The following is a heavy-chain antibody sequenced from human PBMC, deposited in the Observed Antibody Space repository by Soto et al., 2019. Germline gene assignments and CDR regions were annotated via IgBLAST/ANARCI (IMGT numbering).Heavy chain of an antibody. CDR2: ITSAGST. Sequence: EVQLLESGGDLAQPGGSLRLICAASGFTFSNYAMTWVRQSPGKGLEWVSTITSAGSTFYGDTVKGRFTISRDNSKSTLYLPMNSLGAEDTAVYYCAKTDKFHSHSSGWANRFDSWGQGTLVTVSS. D-gene: IGHD6-19*01. CDR3: AKTDKFHSHSSGWANRFDS. CDR1: GFTFSNYA. V-gene: IGHV3-23*01. J-gene: IGHJ4*02.